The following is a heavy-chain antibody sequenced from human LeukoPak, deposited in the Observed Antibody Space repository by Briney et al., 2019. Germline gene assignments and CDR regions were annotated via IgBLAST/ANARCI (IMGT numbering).Heavy chain of an antibody. CDR2: TYYSGSA. Sequence: PSETLSLTCTVSGGSISNSSYYWGWIRQPPGKGLEWIGSTYYSGSAYYNPSLKSRVTISVDTSKNQFSLKLSSVTAADTAVYYCARHGVTMIVVVIQRDWFDPWGQGTLVTVSS. V-gene: IGHV4-39*01. D-gene: IGHD3-22*01. J-gene: IGHJ5*02. CDR1: GGSISNSSYY. CDR3: ARHGVTMIVVVIQRDWFDP.